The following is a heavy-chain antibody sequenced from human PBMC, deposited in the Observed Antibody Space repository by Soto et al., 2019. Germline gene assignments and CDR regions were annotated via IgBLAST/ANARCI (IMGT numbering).Heavy chain of an antibody. CDR1: GFTFSNAW. V-gene: IGHV3-15*07. CDR2: IKSKTDGGTT. Sequence: TGGSLRLSCAASGFTFSNAWMNWVRQAPGKGLEWVGRIKSKTDGGTTDYAAPVKGRFTISRDDSKNTLYLQMNSLKTEDTAVYYCTTDATVRFLVWSPRDYYYYGIDVWAQRTTVTVSS. J-gene: IGHJ6*02. D-gene: IGHD3-3*01. CDR3: TTDATVRFLVWSPRDYYYYGIDV.